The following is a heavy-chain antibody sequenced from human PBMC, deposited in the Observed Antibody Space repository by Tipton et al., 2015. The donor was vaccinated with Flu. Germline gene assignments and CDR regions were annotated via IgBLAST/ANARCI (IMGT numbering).Heavy chain of an antibody. CDR2: IYPAGGGT. CDR1: GYTFTNYN. CDR3: ARDRGFGAYSLDY. Sequence: QLVQSGAEVKKPGASVRVSCTASGYTFTNYNMHWVRQAPGQGPEWMGIIYPAGGGTTYAQRFQGRVTLTRDKSTSTVYMELSSLRSEDTAFYYCARDRGFGAYSLDYWGQGTLVTVAS. J-gene: IGHJ4*02. V-gene: IGHV1-46*01. D-gene: IGHD5-18*01.